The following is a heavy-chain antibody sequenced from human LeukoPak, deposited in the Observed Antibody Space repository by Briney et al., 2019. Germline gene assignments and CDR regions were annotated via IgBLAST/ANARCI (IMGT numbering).Heavy chain of an antibody. CDR3: ANALGAHYFDS. J-gene: IGHJ4*02. CDR2: IKKDGSEK. V-gene: IGHV3-7*05. Sequence: PGGSLRLSCAASGFTFSTHWMIWLRQAPGKGLEWVANIKKDGSEKYYVDSVKGRFIISRDNAKNSLYLQMNSLRAEDTAVYYCANALGAHYFDSWGQGTLVTVSS. CDR1: GFTFSTHW. D-gene: IGHD1-26*01.